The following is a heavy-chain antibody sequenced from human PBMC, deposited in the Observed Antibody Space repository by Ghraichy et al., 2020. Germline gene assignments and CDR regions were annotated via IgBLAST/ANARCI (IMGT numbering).Heavy chain of an antibody. CDR2: INNYDTTT. CDR1: GFTFSTYS. CDR3: ARDYNWGFYY. V-gene: IGHV3-48*02. D-gene: IGHD7-27*01. J-gene: IGHJ4*02. Sequence: GGSLRLSCAASGFTFSTYSMNWVRQAPGKGLVWVSYINNYDTTTYYADSVKGRFTISRDIAQNTVYLQMNSLRDEDTAVYYCARDYNWGFYYWGQGTLVTVSS.